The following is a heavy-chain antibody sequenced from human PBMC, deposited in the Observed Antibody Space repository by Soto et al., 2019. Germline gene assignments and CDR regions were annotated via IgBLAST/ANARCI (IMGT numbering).Heavy chain of an antibody. D-gene: IGHD5-12*01. CDR3: ARDLNTGYIDY. CDR1: GFTFGRSG. V-gene: IGHV3-33*01. Sequence: QVQMVESGGGVVQPGTSLRLSCVASGFTFGRSGMHWVRQAPGGALEWVAIIWFDGSKKYYADSVKGRLTVSRDNSKNTLYLQMDSLRGYDTAEYYCARDLNTGYIDYWGQGTLVTVSS. CDR2: IWFDGSKK. J-gene: IGHJ4*02.